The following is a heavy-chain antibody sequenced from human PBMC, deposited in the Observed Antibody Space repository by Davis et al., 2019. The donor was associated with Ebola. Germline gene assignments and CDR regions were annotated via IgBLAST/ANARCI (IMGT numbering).Heavy chain of an antibody. D-gene: IGHD3-10*01. J-gene: IGHJ4*02. V-gene: IGHV3-33*06. CDR3: AKFGIGLWFGEVDY. CDR2: IWYDGSNK. CDR1: GFTFSSYG. Sequence: PGGSLRLSCAASGFTFSSYGMHWVRQAPGKGLEWVAVIWYDGSNKYYADSVKGRFTISRDNSKNTLYLQMNSLRAEDTAVYYCAKFGIGLWFGEVDYWGQGTLVTVSS.